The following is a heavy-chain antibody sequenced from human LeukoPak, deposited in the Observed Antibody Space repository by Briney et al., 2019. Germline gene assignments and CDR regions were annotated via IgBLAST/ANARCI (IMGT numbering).Heavy chain of an antibody. D-gene: IGHD4-23*01. J-gene: IGHJ4*02. CDR1: GGSISSYY. V-gene: IGHV4-59*01. CDR3: ARDIEYGGNSGGFDY. Sequence: SETLSLTCTVSGGSISSYYWSWIRQPPGKGLEWIGYIYYSGSTNYNPSLKSRVTISVDTSKNQFSLKLSSVTAADTAVYYCARDIEYGGNSGGFDYWGQGTLVTVSS. CDR2: IYYSGST.